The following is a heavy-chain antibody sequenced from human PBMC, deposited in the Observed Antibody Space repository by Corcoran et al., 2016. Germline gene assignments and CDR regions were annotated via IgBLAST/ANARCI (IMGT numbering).Heavy chain of an antibody. CDR3: ARVGRYCSSTSCYMGSAEFDY. CDR1: GYSISSGYY. Sequence: QVQLQESGPGLVKPSETLSLTCTVSGYSISSGYYWGWIRQPPGKGLEWIGSIYHSGSTYYNPSLKSRVTISVDTSKNQFSLKLSSVTAAVTAVYYCARVGRYCSSTSCYMGSAEFDYWGQGTLVTVSS. J-gene: IGHJ4*02. D-gene: IGHD2-2*02. V-gene: IGHV4-38-2*02. CDR2: IYHSGST.